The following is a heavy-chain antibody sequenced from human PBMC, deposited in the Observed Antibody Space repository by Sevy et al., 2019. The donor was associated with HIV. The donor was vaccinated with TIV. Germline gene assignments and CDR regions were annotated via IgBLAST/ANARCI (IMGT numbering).Heavy chain of an antibody. CDR2: IIPIFGTA. V-gene: IGHV1-69*13. CDR3: ARDRIGIAATFDP. D-gene: IGHD6-13*01. J-gene: IGHJ5*02. CDR1: GGTFSSYA. Sequence: ASVKVSCKASGGTFSSYAISWVRQAPGQGLEWMGGIIPIFGTANYAQKFQGTVTITADESTSTAYMELSSLRSEDTAVYYCARDRIGIAATFDPWGQGTLVTVSS.